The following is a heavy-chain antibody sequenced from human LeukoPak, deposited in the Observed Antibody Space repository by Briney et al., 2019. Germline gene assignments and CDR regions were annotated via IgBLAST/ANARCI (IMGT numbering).Heavy chain of an antibody. Sequence: GGSLRLSCAASGFTFSSYAMHWGRQAPGKGLEWVAVISYDGSNKYYADSVKGRFTISRDNSKNTLYLQMNSLRAEDTAVYYCARGSSTGTLSLWFDPWGQGTLVTVSS. CDR2: ISYDGSNK. D-gene: IGHD1-14*01. CDR1: GFTFSSYA. V-gene: IGHV3-30*04. J-gene: IGHJ5*02. CDR3: ARGSSTGTLSLWFDP.